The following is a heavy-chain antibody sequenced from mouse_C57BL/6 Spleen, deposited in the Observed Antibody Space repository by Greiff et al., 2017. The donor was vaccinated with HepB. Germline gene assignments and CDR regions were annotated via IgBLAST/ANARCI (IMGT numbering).Heavy chain of an antibody. CDR2: IDPSDSYT. CDR1: GYTFTSYW. V-gene: IGHV1-59*01. J-gene: IGHJ2*01. D-gene: IGHD2-12*01. Sequence: QVQLQQPGAELVRPGTSVKLSCKASGYTFTSYWMHWVKQRPGQGLEWIGVIDPSDSYTNYNQKFKGQATLTVDTSSSTAYMQLSSLTSEDSAVYDCARRGDSYYFDYWGQGTTLTVSS. CDR3: ARRGDSYYFDY.